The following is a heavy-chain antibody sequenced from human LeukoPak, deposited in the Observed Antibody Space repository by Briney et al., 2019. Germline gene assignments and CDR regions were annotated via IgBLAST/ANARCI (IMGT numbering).Heavy chain of an antibody. D-gene: IGHD1-26*01. CDR1: GGSISSYY. Sequence: SETLSLTCTVSGGSISSYYWTWIRQPAGKGLEWIGRIYPSGSTNYNPSLKSRVTMSVDTSKNRFSLKLSSVTAADTAVYYCARENSGSYREFDYWGQGTLVTVSS. CDR3: ARENSGSYREFDY. J-gene: IGHJ4*02. CDR2: IYPSGST. V-gene: IGHV4-4*07.